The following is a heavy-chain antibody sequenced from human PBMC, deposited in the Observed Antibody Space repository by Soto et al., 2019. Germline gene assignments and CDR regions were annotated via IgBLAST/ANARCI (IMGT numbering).Heavy chain of an antibody. D-gene: IGHD5-18*01. CDR2: FIAILGTP. Sequence: QVQLVQSGAEVKKPGSSVKVSCKASGGTFGSHGIAWVRQAPGQGLEWMGGFIAILGTPTYAKKVQGRATITADESLTSSYLELRSLRSEDTAVYFCARGAMANFDYWGQGTVVTVSS. CDR1: GGTFGSHG. V-gene: IGHV1-69*01. J-gene: IGHJ4*02. CDR3: ARGAMANFDY.